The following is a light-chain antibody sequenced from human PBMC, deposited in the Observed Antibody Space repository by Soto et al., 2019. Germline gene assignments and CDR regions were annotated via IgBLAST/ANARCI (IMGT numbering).Light chain of an antibody. CDR1: QSVSTK. CDR2: DTS. Sequence: EIVMTQSPATLSVSPGERATLSCRASQSVSTKLAWYQQKPGQAPRLLIYDTSTRATGIPDRFSGSGSGTEFTLTISSLQSEDFAVYHCQQYDNKPPITFGPRTRLEIK. J-gene: IGKJ5*01. CDR3: QQYDNKPPIT. V-gene: IGKV3-15*01.